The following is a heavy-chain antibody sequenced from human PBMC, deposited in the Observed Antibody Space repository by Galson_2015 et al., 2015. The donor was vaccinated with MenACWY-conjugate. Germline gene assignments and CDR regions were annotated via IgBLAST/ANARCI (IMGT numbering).Heavy chain of an antibody. CDR1: GFTFSTYW. V-gene: IGHV3-7*01. J-gene: IGHJ3*02. Sequence: SLRLSCAASGFTFSTYWMNWVRQAPGKGLEWVANIKQDGGEKYYVDSVKGRFTFSRDNAKNSPHLQMNSLRAEDTAVYYCVRDVFRSSSSWYDPDAFDNWGQGTMVTVSS. CDR3: VRDVFRSSSSWYDPDAFDN. CDR2: IKQDGGEK. D-gene: IGHD6-13*01.